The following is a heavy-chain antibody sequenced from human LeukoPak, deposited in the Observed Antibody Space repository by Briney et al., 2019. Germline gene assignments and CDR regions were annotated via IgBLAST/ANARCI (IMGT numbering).Heavy chain of an antibody. V-gene: IGHV3-11*04. J-gene: IGHJ4*02. CDR2: ISSSGSTI. Sequence: PGGSLRLSCAASGFTFDDYGMSWVRQAPGKGLEWVSYISSSGSTIYYADSVKGRFTISRDNAKNSLYLQMNSLRAEDTAVYYCARDRGYDSSGYSYAYFDYWGQGTLVTVSS. D-gene: IGHD3-22*01. CDR3: ARDRGYDSSGYSYAYFDY. CDR1: GFTFDDYG.